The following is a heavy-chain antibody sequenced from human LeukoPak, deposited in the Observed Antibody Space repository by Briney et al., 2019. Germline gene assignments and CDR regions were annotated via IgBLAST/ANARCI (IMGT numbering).Heavy chain of an antibody. CDR1: GFILSTYV. CDR2: ISGSGGST. CDR3: ARFIAAPYYFDY. Sequence: PGGSLRLSCAASGFILSTYVMSWVRQAPGKGLEWVSAISGSGGSTYYADSVKGRFTISRDNSKNTLYLQMNSLRAEDTAVYYCARFIAAPYYFDYWGRGTLVTVSP. V-gene: IGHV3-23*01. J-gene: IGHJ4*02. D-gene: IGHD6-13*01.